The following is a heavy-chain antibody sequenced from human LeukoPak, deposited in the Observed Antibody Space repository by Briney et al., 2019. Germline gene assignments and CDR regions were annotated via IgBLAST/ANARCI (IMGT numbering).Heavy chain of an antibody. V-gene: IGHV3-13*01. Sequence: GGSLRLSCAASGFTSSSYDMHWVRQATGKGLEWVSAIGTAGDTYYPGSVKGRFTISRENAKNSLYLQMNSLRAGDTAVYYCARVGATTSAFDYWGQGTLVTVSS. D-gene: IGHD1-26*01. J-gene: IGHJ4*02. CDR3: ARVGATTSAFDY. CDR2: IGTAGDT. CDR1: GFTSSSYD.